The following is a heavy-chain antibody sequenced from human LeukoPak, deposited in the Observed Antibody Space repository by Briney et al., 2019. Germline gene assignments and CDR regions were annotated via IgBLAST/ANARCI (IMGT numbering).Heavy chain of an antibody. CDR1: GGSISSSTHY. Sequence: SETLSLTCTVSGGSISSSTHYWGWIRQPPGRGLEWIGSMSYSGSTYYNPSLESRVTISVDTSKNQFSLKLSSVTAADTAVYYCARLREIFTWFDPWGQGSLVTVSS. CDR2: MSYSGST. D-gene: IGHD3-10*01. CDR3: ARLREIFTWFDP. V-gene: IGHV4-39*01. J-gene: IGHJ5*02.